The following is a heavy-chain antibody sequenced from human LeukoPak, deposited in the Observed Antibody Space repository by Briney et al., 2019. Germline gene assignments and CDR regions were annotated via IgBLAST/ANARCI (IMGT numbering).Heavy chain of an antibody. CDR2: IYYSGST. V-gene: IGHV4-59*01. CDR1: GGSISSYY. D-gene: IGHD3-3*01. CDR3: ARVGVTIFGVVKGYYYYYMDV. J-gene: IGHJ6*03. Sequence: ASETLSLTCTVSGGSISSYYWSWIRQPPGKGLEWIGYIYYSGSTNYNPSLKSRVTISVDTPRNQFSLKLSSVTAADTAVYYCARVGVTIFGVVKGYYYYYMDVWGKGTTVTVSS.